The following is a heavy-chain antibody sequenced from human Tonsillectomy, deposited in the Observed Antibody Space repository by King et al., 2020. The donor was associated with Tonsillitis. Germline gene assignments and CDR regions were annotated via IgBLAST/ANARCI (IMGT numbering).Heavy chain of an antibody. CDR1: GFTFDDYA. CDR3: AKDIGLRYYYDSSGYMDY. J-gene: IGHJ4*02. Sequence: VQLVESGGGVVQPGGSLRLSCAASGFTFDDYAMHWVRQAPGKGLEWVSLISGDGGSTYYADSVKGRFTISRDNSKNSLYLQMNSLRTEDTALYYCAKDIGLRYYYDSSGYMDYWGQGTLVTVSS. D-gene: IGHD3-22*01. V-gene: IGHV3-43*02. CDR2: ISGDGGST.